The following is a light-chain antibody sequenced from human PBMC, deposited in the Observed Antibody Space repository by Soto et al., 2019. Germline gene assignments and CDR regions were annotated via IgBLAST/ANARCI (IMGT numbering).Light chain of an antibody. CDR2: LGS. Sequence: DIVMTQSPLSLPVTPGEPASISCRSSESLLHSNGYNYLDWYLQKPGQSPQLLIFLGSNRASGVPDRFSGSGSGTDVTLKSSRVEAEDVGVYYCLQALQTPWTFGQGTKVDIK. V-gene: IGKV2-28*01. J-gene: IGKJ1*01. CDR3: LQALQTPWT. CDR1: ESLLHSNGYNY.